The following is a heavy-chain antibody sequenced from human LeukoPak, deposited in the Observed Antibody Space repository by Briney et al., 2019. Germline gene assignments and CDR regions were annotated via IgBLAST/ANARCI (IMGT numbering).Heavy chain of an antibody. CDR2: INPNSGGT. J-gene: IGHJ4*02. Sequence: ASVKVSCKASGYTFTGYYMHWVRQAPGQGLEWMGWINPNSGGTNYAQNFQGRVTMTRDTSISTAYMELSGPTSDDRAVYYCVRDAIAAAGTGGWGQGTLVTVSS. CDR3: VRDAIAAAGTGG. V-gene: IGHV1-2*02. CDR1: GYTFTGYY. D-gene: IGHD6-13*01.